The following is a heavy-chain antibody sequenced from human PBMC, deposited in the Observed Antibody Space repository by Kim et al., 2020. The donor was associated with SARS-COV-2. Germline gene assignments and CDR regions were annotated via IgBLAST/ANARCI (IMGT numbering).Heavy chain of an antibody. J-gene: IGHJ4*02. D-gene: IGHD5-12*01. CDR1: GYSFTSYW. V-gene: IGHV5-10-1*01. Sequence: GESLKISCKGSGYSFTSYWISWVRQMPGKGLEWMGRIDPSDSYTNYSPSFQGHVTISDDKSISTAYLQWSSLKASDTAMYYCARHYYDYSSRPDYWGQGTLVTVSS. CDR2: IDPSDSYT. CDR3: ARHYYDYSSRPDY.